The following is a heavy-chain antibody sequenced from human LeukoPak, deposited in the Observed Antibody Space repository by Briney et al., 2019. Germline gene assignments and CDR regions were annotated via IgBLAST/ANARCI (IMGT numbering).Heavy chain of an antibody. J-gene: IGHJ1*01. V-gene: IGHV4-34*01. CDR1: GGSFGGYY. D-gene: IGHD6-13*01. CDR2: INHSGST. Sequence: KPSETLSLTCAVYGGSFGGYYWSWIRQPPGKGLEWIGEINHSGSTNYNPSLKSRVTISVDTSKNQFSLKLSSVTAADTAVYYCARGRRIAAAGRGYFQHWGQGTLVTVSS. CDR3: ARGRRIAAAGRGYFQH.